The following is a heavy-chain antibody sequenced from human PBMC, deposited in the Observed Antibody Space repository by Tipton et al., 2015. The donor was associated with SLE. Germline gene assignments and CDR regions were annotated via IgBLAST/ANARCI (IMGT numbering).Heavy chain of an antibody. D-gene: IGHD1-1*01. CDR3: ARDGHWDAFDI. CDR1: GFTFSSYE. Sequence: SLRLSCAASGFTFSSYEMNWVRQAPGKGLEWVSYISSSGSTIYYADSVKGRFTISRDNAKNLLYLQMNGLRAEDTAVYYCARDGHWDAFDIWGQGTMVTVSS. V-gene: IGHV3-48*03. CDR2: ISSSGSTI. J-gene: IGHJ3*02.